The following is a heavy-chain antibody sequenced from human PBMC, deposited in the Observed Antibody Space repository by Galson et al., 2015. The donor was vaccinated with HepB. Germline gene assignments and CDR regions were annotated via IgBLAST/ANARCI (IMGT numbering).Heavy chain of an antibody. CDR2: ISDSGGST. V-gene: IGHV3-23*01. Sequence: SLRLSCAASGFTLSSYAMSWVRQAPGKGLERVSGISDSGGSTYYADSVKGRFAISRDDSKNTLYLEVNSLRAEDTAVYHCARDWGSSYYYFGMDVWGQGTTVTVSS. CDR1: GFTLSSYA. CDR3: ARDWGSSYYYFGMDV. J-gene: IGHJ6*02. D-gene: IGHD3-16*01.